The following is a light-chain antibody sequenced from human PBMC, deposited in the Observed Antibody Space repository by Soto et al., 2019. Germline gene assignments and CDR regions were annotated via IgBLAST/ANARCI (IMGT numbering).Light chain of an antibody. Sequence: DIVMTQSPDSLAVSLGERATINCKSSQSVLYSSNNKNYLAWYQQKPGQPPKLLIYWASTRESGVPDRFSGSGAWTEFPLTLSSLPAGNVAVYYCQQYYSTLALTFGGGTKVEVK. J-gene: IGKJ4*01. V-gene: IGKV4-1*01. CDR2: WAS. CDR1: QSVLYSSNNKNY. CDR3: QQYYSTLALT.